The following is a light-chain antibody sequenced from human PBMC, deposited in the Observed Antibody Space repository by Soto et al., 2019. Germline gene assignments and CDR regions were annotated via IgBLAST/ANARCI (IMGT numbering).Light chain of an antibody. J-gene: IGLJ1*01. CDR2: DVS. CDR1: SSDVGGYNY. Sequence: QSVLTQPASMSGSPGQSITISCTGTSSDVGGYNYVSWYQQHRGKAPKLMIYDVSNRPSGVSNRFSGSKSGNTASLTISGLQAEDEADYYCSSYTSSSTYVFGTGTKVTVL. CDR3: SSYTSSSTYV. V-gene: IGLV2-14*01.